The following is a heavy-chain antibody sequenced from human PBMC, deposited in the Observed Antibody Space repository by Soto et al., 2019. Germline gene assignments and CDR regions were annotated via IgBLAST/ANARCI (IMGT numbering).Heavy chain of an antibody. V-gene: IGHV3-74*01. Sequence: PGGSLRLSCAASGFTFSTYWMQWVRQAPGKGLVWVSRINSDGSSTTYADSVKGRFTVSRDNAKNTLYLQMNSLKTEDTAVYFCARDDRDYAWGSFRYFDSWGQGTQVTVSS. CDR3: ARDDRDYAWGSFRYFDS. CDR2: INSDGSST. J-gene: IGHJ4*02. CDR1: GFTFSTYW. D-gene: IGHD3-16*01.